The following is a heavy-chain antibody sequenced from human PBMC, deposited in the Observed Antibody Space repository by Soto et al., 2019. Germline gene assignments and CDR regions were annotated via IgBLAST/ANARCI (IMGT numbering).Heavy chain of an antibody. V-gene: IGHV3-66*01. Sequence: EVHLVESGGDLVQPGGSLRLSCEVSGFTVSDYYMSWVRQAPGKGLEWVSIIYSGGATYYADSVKRRFTISRDTSKNTVFLQMNSLRDEDTAVYYCARGLVRAFFDHWGQGTLVTVSS. CDR1: GFTVSDYY. CDR3: ARGLVRAFFDH. D-gene: IGHD3-10*01. J-gene: IGHJ4*02. CDR2: IYSGGAT.